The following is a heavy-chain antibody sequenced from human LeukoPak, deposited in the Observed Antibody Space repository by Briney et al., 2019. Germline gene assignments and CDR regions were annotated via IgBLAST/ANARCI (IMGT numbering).Heavy chain of an antibody. J-gene: IGHJ4*02. V-gene: IGHV4-39*07. Sequence: SETLSLTCTVSGGSISSSDYYWGRIRQPPGKGLEWIGSIDSSGSTYYNPSLKSRVTISVDTSKNQFSLKLSSVTAADTAVYYCARGQGGYRSLGTDCWGQGTLVTVSS. D-gene: IGHD5-12*01. CDR2: IDSSGST. CDR3: ARGQGGYRSLGTDC. CDR1: GGSISSSDYY.